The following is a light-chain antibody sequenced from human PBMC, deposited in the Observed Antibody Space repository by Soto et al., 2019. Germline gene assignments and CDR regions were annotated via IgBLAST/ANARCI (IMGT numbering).Light chain of an antibody. Sequence: QSVLTQPASVSGSPGQSITISCAGTRSDNGASNSVSWYQHLPGRSPTLIIYEATNRPSGVSERFSGSKAGDTASLTISGLQADDEAEYFCISYKTDDTFVSGSGTKVTVL. V-gene: IGLV2-14*01. CDR2: EAT. J-gene: IGLJ1*01. CDR1: RSDNGASNS. CDR3: ISYKTDDTFV.